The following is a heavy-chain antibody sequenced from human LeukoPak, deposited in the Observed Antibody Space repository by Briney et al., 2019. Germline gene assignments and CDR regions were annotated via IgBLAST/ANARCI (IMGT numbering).Heavy chain of an antibody. CDR1: GFTFSTYA. V-gene: IGHV3-23*01. CDR3: AKAGRHYGGNFLFDY. Sequence: GGSLRLSCAASGFTFSTYAMSWVRQAPGKGLEWVSTISGSGGSTYYADSVKGRFTISRDNSKNTLYLQINSLRAEDTAVYYCAKAGRHYGGNFLFDYWGQGTLVTVSS. J-gene: IGHJ4*02. CDR2: ISGSGGST. D-gene: IGHD4-23*01.